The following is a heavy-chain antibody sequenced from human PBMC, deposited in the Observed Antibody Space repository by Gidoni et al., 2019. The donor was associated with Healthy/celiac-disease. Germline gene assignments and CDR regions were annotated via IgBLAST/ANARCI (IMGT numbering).Heavy chain of an antibody. CDR2: ISSSSSYI. D-gene: IGHD3-10*01. CDR3: ARDFGSGSYYYFDY. CDR1: GCTFSSYS. V-gene: IGHV3-21*06. J-gene: IGHJ4*02. Sequence: EVQLVESGGGLVKPGGSLRLSWEASGCTFSSYSMNGVRKAPGKGLEWVSSISSSSSYIYYADSVKGRFTISRDNAKNSLYLQMNSLRAEDTAVYYCARDFGSGSYYYFDYWGQGTLVTVSS.